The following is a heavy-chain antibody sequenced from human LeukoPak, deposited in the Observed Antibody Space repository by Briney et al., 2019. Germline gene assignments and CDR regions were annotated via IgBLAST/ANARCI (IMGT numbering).Heavy chain of an antibody. CDR3: ARDRRSQWELPGGVDY. CDR1: GFTFSSYW. V-gene: IGHV3-7*01. CDR2: IKQDGSEK. Sequence: GGSLRLSCAASGFTFSSYWMSWVRQAPGKGLEWVANIKQDGSEKYYVDSVKGRFTISRDNAKNSLYLQMNSLRAEDTAVYYCARDRRSQWELPGGVDYWGQGTLVTVSS. J-gene: IGHJ4*02. D-gene: IGHD1-26*01.